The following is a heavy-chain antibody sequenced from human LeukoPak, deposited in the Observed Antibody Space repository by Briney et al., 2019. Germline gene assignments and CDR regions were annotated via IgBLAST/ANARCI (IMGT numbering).Heavy chain of an antibody. J-gene: IGHJ4*02. CDR3: ARSPLILTGENFDF. CDR1: GYTFTGYY. CDR2: INPNSGGT. Sequence: ASVKVSCKASGYTFTGYYMHWVRQAPGQGLQWMGWINPNSGGTNYAQKFQRRVTMTRDTSITTAYMELSRLRSDDTAMYFCARSPLILTGENFDFWGQGTLVTVSS. V-gene: IGHV1-2*02. D-gene: IGHD3-9*01.